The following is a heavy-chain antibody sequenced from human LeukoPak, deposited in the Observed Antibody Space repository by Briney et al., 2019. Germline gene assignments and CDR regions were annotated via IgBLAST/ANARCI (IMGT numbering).Heavy chain of an antibody. CDR2: ISYDGSNK. CDR3: AKDLGIDY. J-gene: IGHJ4*02. CDR1: GFTFSSYG. D-gene: IGHD7-27*01. V-gene: IGHV3-30*18. Sequence: PGRSLRLSCAASGFTFSSYGMHWVRQAPGKGLEWVAVISYDGSNKYYADSVKGRITISRDNSKNTLYLQMNSLRAEDTAVYYCAKDLGIDYWGQGTLVTVSS.